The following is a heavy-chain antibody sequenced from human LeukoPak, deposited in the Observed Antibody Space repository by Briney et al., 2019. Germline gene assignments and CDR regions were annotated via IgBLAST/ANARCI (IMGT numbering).Heavy chain of an antibody. CDR1: GFTFSSYS. D-gene: IGHD3-3*01. CDR2: ISSSYI. Sequence: GGSLRLSCAASGFTFSSYSMNWVRQAPGKGLEWVSSISSSYIYYADSVKGRFTISRDNAKNSLYLQMNSLRAEDTAVYYCAILEWPRYYYYMDVWGKGTAVTVSS. J-gene: IGHJ6*03. CDR3: AILEWPRYYYYMDV. V-gene: IGHV3-21*01.